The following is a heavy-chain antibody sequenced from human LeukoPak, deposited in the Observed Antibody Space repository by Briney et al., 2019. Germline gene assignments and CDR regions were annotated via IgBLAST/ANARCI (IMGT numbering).Heavy chain of an antibody. V-gene: IGHV3-53*01. CDR2: IYSGGST. J-gene: IGHJ6*03. Sequence: GGSLRLSCAASGFTVSSNYMSWVRQAPGKGLEWVSVIYSGGSTYYADSVKGRFTISRDNSKNTLYLQMNSLRAEDTAVYYRARGDYYYYMDVWGKGTTVTVSS. CDR3: ARGDYYYYMDV. CDR1: GFTVSSNY.